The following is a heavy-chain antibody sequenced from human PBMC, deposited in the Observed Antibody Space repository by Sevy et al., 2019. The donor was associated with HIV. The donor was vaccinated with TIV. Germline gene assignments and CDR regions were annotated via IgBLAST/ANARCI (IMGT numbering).Heavy chain of an antibody. J-gene: IGHJ4*02. CDR1: GFTLNSYW. Sequence: GGSLRLSCAASGFTLNSYWMSWVRQAPGKGLEWVANIKQDGSVKHYVDSVKGRFTISRDNARNLVYLQMSSLTAEDTALYYCVRAIAADASLWGQGTLVTVSS. CDR2: IKQDGSVK. D-gene: IGHD6-13*01. CDR3: VRAIAADASL. V-gene: IGHV3-7*01.